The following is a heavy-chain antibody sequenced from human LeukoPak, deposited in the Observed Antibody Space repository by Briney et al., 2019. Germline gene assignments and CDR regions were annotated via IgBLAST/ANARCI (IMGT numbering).Heavy chain of an antibody. CDR1: GFTFKSYS. CDR2: ITSTSGDM. Sequence: PGGSLRLSCAASGFTFKSYSMNWVRQAPGEGLEWVAFITSTSGDMFYADSVKGRFTISRDNAKNSLYLQMDSLRAEDTAVYYCARAAGYYFDYWGQGSLVTVSS. CDR3: ARAAGYYFDY. V-gene: IGHV3-21*05. J-gene: IGHJ4*02.